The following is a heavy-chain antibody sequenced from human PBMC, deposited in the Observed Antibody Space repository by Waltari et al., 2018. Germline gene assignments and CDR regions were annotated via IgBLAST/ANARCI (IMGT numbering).Heavy chain of an antibody. CDR1: GGSISSSSYY. Sequence: QLQLQESGPGLVKPSETLSLTCTVSGGSISSSSYYWGWIRQPPGKGLEWIGSIYYSGSTYYNPSLKSRVTISVDTSKNQFSLKLSSVTAADTAVYYSARLFGGSPTFDYWGQGTLVTVSS. V-gene: IGHV4-39*07. CDR3: ARLFGGSPTFDY. D-gene: IGHD1-26*01. CDR2: IYYSGST. J-gene: IGHJ4*02.